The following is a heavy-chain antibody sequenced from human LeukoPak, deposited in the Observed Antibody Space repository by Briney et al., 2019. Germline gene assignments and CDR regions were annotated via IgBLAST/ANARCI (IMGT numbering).Heavy chain of an antibody. CDR3: ARGARYSYGRAFDY. D-gene: IGHD5-18*01. J-gene: IGHJ4*02. Sequence: SETLSLTCAVYGGSFSGYYWSWIRQPPGKGLEWIGEINHSGSTNYNPSLKSRVTISVDTSKNQFSLKLSSVTAADTAVYYCARGARYSYGRAFDYWGQGTLVTVSS. CDR2: INHSGST. CDR1: GGSFSGYY. V-gene: IGHV4-34*01.